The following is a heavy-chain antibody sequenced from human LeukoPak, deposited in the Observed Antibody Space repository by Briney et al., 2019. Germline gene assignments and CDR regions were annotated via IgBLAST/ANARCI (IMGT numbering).Heavy chain of an antibody. CDR3: ARVQDYGTVNDYNIFDP. V-gene: IGHV1-2*02. Sequence: ASVTLSCKATGYTFTGYDLHWVRQAPAPGLEWMGWINLNSGGTNYAQKFQGRVTMTWDTSISTDCIELRRLRTDATAVYYCARVQDYGTVNDYNIFDPWGQGTLVTVSS. J-gene: IGHJ5*02. CDR2: INLNSGGT. CDR1: GYTFTGYD. D-gene: IGHD3-10*01.